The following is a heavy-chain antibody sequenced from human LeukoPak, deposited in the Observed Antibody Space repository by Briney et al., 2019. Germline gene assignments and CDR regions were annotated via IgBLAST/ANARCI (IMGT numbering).Heavy chain of an antibody. CDR3: ARVAYASSSLRFFDS. V-gene: IGHV3-13*01. CDR1: GFTFSSYD. D-gene: IGHD6-6*01. CDR2: IGTAGDT. Sequence: GGSLRLSCAASGFTFSSYDMHWVRQATGKGLEWVSAIGTAGDTYYPGSVKGRFTISRENAKNSLYLQMNSLRAGDTAVYYCARVAYASSSLRFFDSWGQGTLVTVSS. J-gene: IGHJ4*02.